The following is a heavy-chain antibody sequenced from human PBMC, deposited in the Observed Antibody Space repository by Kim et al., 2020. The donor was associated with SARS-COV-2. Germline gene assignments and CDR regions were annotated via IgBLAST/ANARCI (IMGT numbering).Heavy chain of an antibody. CDR3: ARGLVPAAPETYYYYGMDV. Sequence: SVKVSCKASGGTFSSYAISWVRQAPGQGLEWMGGIIPIFGTANYAQKFQGRVTITADESTSTAYMELSSLRSEDTAVYYCARGLVPAAPETYYYYGMDVWGQGTTVTVSS. CDR1: GGTFSSYA. CDR2: IIPIFGTA. J-gene: IGHJ6*02. D-gene: IGHD2-2*01. V-gene: IGHV1-69*13.